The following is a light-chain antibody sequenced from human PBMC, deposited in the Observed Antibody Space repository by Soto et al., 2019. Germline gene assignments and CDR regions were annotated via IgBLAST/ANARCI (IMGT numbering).Light chain of an antibody. V-gene: IGKV1-9*01. CDR1: QAIGSY. J-gene: IGKJ3*01. CDR2: SAS. CDR3: QQVDSYPRT. Sequence: IRLTQSPSSLSASVGDTVTITCRASQAIGSYFAWYQQRPGTAPKLLIYSASTLHSVVPSRFSGSGSGTDFTLTISSLQPEDFATYYCQQVDSYPRTFGPGTTVEI.